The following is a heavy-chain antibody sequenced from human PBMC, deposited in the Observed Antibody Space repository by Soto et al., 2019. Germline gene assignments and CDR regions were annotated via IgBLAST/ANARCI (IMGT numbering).Heavy chain of an antibody. CDR1: GFTFSSYA. J-gene: IGHJ4*02. Sequence: GGSLRLSCAASGFTFSSYAMSWVRQAPGKGLEWVSAISGSGGSTYYADSVKGRFTISRDNSKNTLYLQMNSLRAEDTAVYYCALPGGGIAVAGYYFDYWGQGTPVTVSS. V-gene: IGHV3-23*01. CDR3: ALPGGGIAVAGYYFDY. D-gene: IGHD6-19*01. CDR2: ISGSGGST.